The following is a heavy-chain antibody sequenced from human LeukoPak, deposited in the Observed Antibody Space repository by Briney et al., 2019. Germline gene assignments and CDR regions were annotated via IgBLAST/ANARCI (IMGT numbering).Heavy chain of an antibody. Sequence: SVKVSCKASGYTFTSNYIHWVRQAPGQGLEWMGMIYPRDGSTSYAQKFQGRVTVTRDTSTSTVHMELSGLRSEDTAVYYCARDQEGFDYWGQGTLVTVSS. CDR2: IYPRDGST. V-gene: IGHV1-46*01. CDR1: GYTFTSNY. J-gene: IGHJ4*02. CDR3: ARDQEGFDY.